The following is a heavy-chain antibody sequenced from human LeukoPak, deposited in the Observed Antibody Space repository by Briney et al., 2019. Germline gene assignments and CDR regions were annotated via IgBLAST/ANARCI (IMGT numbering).Heavy chain of an antibody. CDR1: GFTFDNFA. D-gene: IGHD3-10*01. J-gene: IGHJ4*02. CDR2: ITGSGGST. V-gene: IGHV3-23*01. Sequence: PGGSLRLSCAPSGFTFDNFAMTWVRQAPGKWLEWVSEITGSGGSTYYADSVKGRFTISRDNSKNTLYLQMNSLRAEDTAIYYCARELIDFDYWGQGTLVTVSS. CDR3: ARELIDFDY.